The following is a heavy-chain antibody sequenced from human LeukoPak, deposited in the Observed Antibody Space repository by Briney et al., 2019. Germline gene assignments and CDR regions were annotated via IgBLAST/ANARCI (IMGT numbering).Heavy chain of an antibody. J-gene: IGHJ4*02. D-gene: IGHD6-19*01. Sequence: GGSMRLSCAASGFTFSSFSMTWVRQAPGKGLEWVSYISSSGNTVYYPDSVKGRFTISRDNAKNSLYLQMNSLRGEDTAVYYCARGGAVAGLYWGQGTLVTVSS. CDR3: ARGGAVAGLY. V-gene: IGHV3-48*04. CDR1: GFTFSSFS. CDR2: ISSSGNTV.